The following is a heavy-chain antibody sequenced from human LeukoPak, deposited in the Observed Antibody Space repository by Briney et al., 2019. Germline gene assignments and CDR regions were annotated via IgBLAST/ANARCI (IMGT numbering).Heavy chain of an antibody. CDR2: INHSGST. CDR3: ARVIGDIDY. V-gene: IGHV4-34*01. D-gene: IGHD7-27*01. CDR1: GGSFIGYY. Sequence: KPSETLSLTCAVYGGSFIGYYWSWIRQPPGKGLEWIGEINHSGSTNYNPSLKSRVTISVDTSKNQFSLKLSSVTAADTAVYYCARVIGDIDYWGQGTLVTVSS. J-gene: IGHJ4*02.